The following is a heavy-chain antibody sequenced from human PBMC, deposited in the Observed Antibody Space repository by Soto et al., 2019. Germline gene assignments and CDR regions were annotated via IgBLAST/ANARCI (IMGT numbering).Heavy chain of an antibody. CDR1: GDSISSGNFY. Sequence: SETLSLTCTVSGDSISSGNFYWSWIRQYPGKGLEWIGYIYYSGSTYYNPSLKSRVTISLDTSRNQFSLNLTSVTAADTAVYYCARTYGSGSYGLYFDYWGQGTLVTVSS. CDR3: ARTYGSGSYGLYFDY. J-gene: IGHJ4*02. CDR2: IYYSGST. V-gene: IGHV4-31*03. D-gene: IGHD3-10*01.